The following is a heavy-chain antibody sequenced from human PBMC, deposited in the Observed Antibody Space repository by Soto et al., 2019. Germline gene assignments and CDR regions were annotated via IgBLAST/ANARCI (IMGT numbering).Heavy chain of an antibody. CDR2: IYYSGST. J-gene: IGHJ4*02. CDR3: ARYYRGSGRYFFDY. CDR1: GGSISSYY. Sequence: ASETLSLTCTVSGGSISSYYWSWIRQPPGKGLEWIGYIYYSGSTNYNPSLKSRVTISVDTSKNQFSLKLSSVTAADTAVYYCARYYRGSGRYFFDYWGQGTPVTVSS. D-gene: IGHD6-19*01. V-gene: IGHV4-59*01.